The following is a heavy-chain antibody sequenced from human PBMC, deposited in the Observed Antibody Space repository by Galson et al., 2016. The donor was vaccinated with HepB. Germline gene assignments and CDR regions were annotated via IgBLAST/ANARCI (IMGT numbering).Heavy chain of an antibody. Sequence: SETLSLTCSVSGGSFSSSSHYWGWIRQPPGKGLEWIGSVYYSGTPFYNPSLKSRVTISVDTSKKEFSLKLTSVTAADTAIYFCARPVIRTGTIDSWGQGTLVTVSS. CDR1: GGSFSSSSHY. V-gene: IGHV4-39*01. D-gene: IGHD1-7*01. J-gene: IGHJ4*02. CDR3: ARPVIRTGTIDS. CDR2: VYYSGTP.